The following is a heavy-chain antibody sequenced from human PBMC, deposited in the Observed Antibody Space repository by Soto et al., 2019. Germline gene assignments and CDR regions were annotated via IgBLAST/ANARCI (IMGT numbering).Heavy chain of an antibody. CDR3: IIRGSPYYYDY. CDR1: GFIFSGSA. J-gene: IGHJ4*02. V-gene: IGHV3-73*01. Sequence: EVQLVESGGGLVQPGGSLKLSCAAYGFIFSGSAVHWVRQASGKGLEWVGRILSKAGNYATAYPASMKGRFTISRDDSENTAFLQMNCLKTEDTAVYYCIIRGSPYYYDYWGQGTLVAVSS. CDR2: ILSKAGNYAT.